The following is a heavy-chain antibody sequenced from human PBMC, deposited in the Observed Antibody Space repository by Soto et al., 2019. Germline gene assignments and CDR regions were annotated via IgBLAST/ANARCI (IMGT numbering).Heavy chain of an antibody. Sequence: ETLSLTCAVYGGSFSGYYWSWIRQPPGKGLEWIGEINHSGSTNYNPSLKSRVTISVDTSKNQFSLKLSSVTAADTAVYYCARGRGYSSSWNNWFDPWGQGTLVTVSS. V-gene: IGHV4-34*01. J-gene: IGHJ5*02. CDR2: INHSGST. CDR1: GGSFSGYY. CDR3: ARGRGYSSSWNNWFDP. D-gene: IGHD6-6*01.